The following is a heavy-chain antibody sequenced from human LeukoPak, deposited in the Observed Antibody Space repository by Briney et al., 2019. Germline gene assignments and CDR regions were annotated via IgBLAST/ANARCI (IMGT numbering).Heavy chain of an antibody. D-gene: IGHD1-26*01. V-gene: IGHV3-21*01. J-gene: IGHJ3*02. CDR2: ISSSSSYI. CDR3: ARLCIVGTKSAFDI. Sequence: IPGGSLRLSCPASGFTFSSYGMNWVRQAPGKGLEWVSFISSSSSYINYADSVKGRFTISRDNAKKSLYLQMNSLRAEDTAVYYCARLCIVGTKSAFDIWGQGTMVTVSS. CDR1: GFTFSSYG.